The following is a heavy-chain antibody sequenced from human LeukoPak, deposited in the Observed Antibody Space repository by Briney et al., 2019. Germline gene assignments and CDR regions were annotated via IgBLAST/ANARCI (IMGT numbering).Heavy chain of an antibody. D-gene: IGHD3-16*01. V-gene: IGHV3-21*01. CDR1: GFTVSSYS. CDR2: ISSSSSYI. CDR3: ARSDTFGGIFDY. Sequence: GGSLRLSCAASGFTVSSYSMNWVRQAPGKGLEWVSSISSSSSYIYYADSVKGRFTISRDNAKNSLYLQMNSLRAEDTAVYYCARSDTFGGIFDYWGQGTLVTVSS. J-gene: IGHJ4*02.